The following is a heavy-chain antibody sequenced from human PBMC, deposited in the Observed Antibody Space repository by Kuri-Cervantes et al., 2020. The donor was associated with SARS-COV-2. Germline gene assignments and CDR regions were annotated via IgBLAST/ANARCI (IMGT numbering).Heavy chain of an antibody. CDR2: IYYSGST. J-gene: IGHJ6*03. D-gene: IGHD4-23*01. V-gene: IGHV4-59*11. Sequence: SETLSLTCTVSGGSISSHYWSWIRQPPGKGLEWIGYIYYSGSTNYNPSLKSRVPISVDTSKKQFSLKLSSVTAAETAVYYCARDLRNTVVTPNYYYYYYMDVWGKGTTVTVSS. CDR1: GGSISSHY. CDR3: ARDLRNTVVTPNYYYYYYMDV.